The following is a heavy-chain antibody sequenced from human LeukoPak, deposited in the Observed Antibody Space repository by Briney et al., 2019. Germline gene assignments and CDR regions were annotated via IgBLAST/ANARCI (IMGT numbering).Heavy chain of an antibody. CDR3: ARAHYYDSSGYYSIDPYYFDY. CDR2: IYHSGST. D-gene: IGHD3-22*01. J-gene: IGHJ4*02. CDR1: GYSISNGYY. V-gene: IGHV4-38-2*02. Sequence: SETLSLTCTVSGYSISNGYYWGWIRQPPGKGLEWIGSIYHSGSTYYNPSLKSRVTISVDTSKNQFSLKLSSVTAADTAVYYCARAHYYDSSGYYSIDPYYFDYWGQGTLVTVSS.